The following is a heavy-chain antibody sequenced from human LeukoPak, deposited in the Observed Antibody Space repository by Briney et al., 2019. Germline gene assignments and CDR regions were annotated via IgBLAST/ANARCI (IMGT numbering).Heavy chain of an antibody. CDR2: ISSSSSYI. D-gene: IGHD7-27*01. V-gene: IGHV3-21*01. Sequence: GGSLRLSCAASGFTFSSYSMNWVRQAPGKGLEWVSSISSSSSYIYYADSVKGRFTISRDNAKNSLYLQMNSLRAEDTAVYYCARDRSTHWGPDAFDIWGQGTMVTASS. CDR3: ARDRSTHWGPDAFDI. CDR1: GFTFSSYS. J-gene: IGHJ3*02.